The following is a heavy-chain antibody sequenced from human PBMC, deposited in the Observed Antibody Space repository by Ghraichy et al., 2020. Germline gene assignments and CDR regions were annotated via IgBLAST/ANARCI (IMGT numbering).Heavy chain of an antibody. V-gene: IGHV1-18*04. J-gene: IGHJ4*02. CDR1: GYTFTSYG. D-gene: IGHD2-2*01. Sequence: ASVKVSCKASGYTFTSYGISWVRQAPGQGLEWMGWISAYNGNTNYAQKLQGRVTMTTDTSTSTAYMELRSLRSDDTAVYYCARDKVGEYCSSTSCSHFDYWGQGTLVTVSS. CDR2: ISAYNGNT. CDR3: ARDKVGEYCSSTSCSHFDY.